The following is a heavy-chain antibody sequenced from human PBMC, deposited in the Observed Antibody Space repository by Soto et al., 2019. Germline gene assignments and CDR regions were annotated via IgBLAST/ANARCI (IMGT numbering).Heavy chain of an antibody. CDR1: GGSISSSTYY. Sequence: SATLSLTCTVSGGSISSSTYYWGWIRQPPGKGLEWIGSIYYSGSTYYNPSLKSRVTISVDTSKNQSSLKLSSVAAADTAVYYCAGSSGWEGLNWFDPWGQGNLVTVX. D-gene: IGHD6-19*01. V-gene: IGHV4-39*07. CDR3: AGSSGWEGLNWFDP. J-gene: IGHJ5*02. CDR2: IYYSGST.